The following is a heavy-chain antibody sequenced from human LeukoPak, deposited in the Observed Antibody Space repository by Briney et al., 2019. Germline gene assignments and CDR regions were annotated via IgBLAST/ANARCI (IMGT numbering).Heavy chain of an antibody. CDR1: GDSISNYY. Sequence: SETLSLTCTVSGDSISNYYWTWIRQPPGKGLEWIGYVYYSGSADYNPSLKSRVTMSVDTSKNQFSLKLSSVTTADTAVYYCARDGSLEMATILWGQGTLVTVSS. D-gene: IGHD5-24*01. CDR3: ARDGSLEMATIL. CDR2: VYYSGSA. J-gene: IGHJ4*02. V-gene: IGHV4-59*01.